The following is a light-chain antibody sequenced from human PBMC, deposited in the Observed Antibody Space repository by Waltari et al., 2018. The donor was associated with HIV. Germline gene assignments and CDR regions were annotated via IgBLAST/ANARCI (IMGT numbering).Light chain of an antibody. J-gene: IGLJ2*01. CDR3: AAWDGSLSVVI. Sequence: QSVLTQPPSASGTPGPRVTISCSGSSSKLGRNNVSWYQHLPGTAPKLLIYRNNQRPSGVPDRFSGSKSGTSASLAISGLRSEDEADYYCAAWDGSLSVVIFGGGTKLTVL. CDR2: RNN. CDR1: SSKLGRNN. V-gene: IGLV1-47*01.